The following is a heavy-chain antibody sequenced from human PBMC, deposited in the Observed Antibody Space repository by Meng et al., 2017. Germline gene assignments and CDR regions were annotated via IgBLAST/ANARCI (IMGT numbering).Heavy chain of an antibody. V-gene: IGHV3-7*01. CDR2: IKQDGSEK. CDR1: GFTLSSYW. Sequence: GGSLRLSCAASGFTLSSYWMSWVRQAPGKGLEWVANIKQDGSEKYYVDSVKGRFTISRDNAKNSLYLQMNSLRAEDTAVYYCAREYYYGSGSYYIYYYYYGMDVWGQGTTVTVSS. D-gene: IGHD3-10*01. CDR3: AREYYYGSGSYYIYYYYYGMDV. J-gene: IGHJ6*02.